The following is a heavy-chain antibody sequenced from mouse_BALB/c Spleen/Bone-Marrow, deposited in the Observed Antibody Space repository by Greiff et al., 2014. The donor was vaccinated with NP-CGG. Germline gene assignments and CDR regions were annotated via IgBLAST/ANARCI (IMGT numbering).Heavy chain of an antibody. D-gene: IGHD2-1*01. CDR3: TRSRDYGNWFAY. V-gene: IGHV1S127*01. Sequence: VQLQESGAELVEPGASVKMSCKASGYTFTSYWMHWVKQRPGQGLEWIGVIDPSDSYTSYNQKFKGKATLTVDTSSSTAYMQLSSLTSEDSAVYYCTRSRDYGNWFAYWGQGTLVTVSA. CDR2: IDPSDSYT. J-gene: IGHJ3*01. CDR1: GYTFTSYW.